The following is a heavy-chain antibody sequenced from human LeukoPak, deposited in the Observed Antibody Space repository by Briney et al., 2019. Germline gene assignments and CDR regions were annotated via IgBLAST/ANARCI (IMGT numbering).Heavy chain of an antibody. Sequence: QSGGSLRLSCAASGFTFSSYSMNWVRQAPGKGLEWVSYISSSSGTIYYADSVKGRFTISRDNAKNSLYLQMNSLRDDDTAVYYCARERFGDFDYGGQGTLVTVSS. CDR2: ISSSSGTI. V-gene: IGHV3-48*02. D-gene: IGHD3-10*01. CDR1: GFTFSSYS. J-gene: IGHJ4*02. CDR3: ARERFGDFDY.